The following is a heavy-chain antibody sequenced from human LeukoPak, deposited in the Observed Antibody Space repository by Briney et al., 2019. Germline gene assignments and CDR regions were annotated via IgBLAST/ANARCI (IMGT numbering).Heavy chain of an antibody. CDR1: GYSISSGYY. D-gene: IGHD3-22*01. V-gene: IGHV4-38-2*01. J-gene: IGHJ4*02. Sequence: SETLSLTCAVSGYSISSGYYWGWIRQPPGKGLEWIGSIYYSGSTYYNPSLKSRVTISVDTSKNQFSLKLSSVTAADTAVYYCASSRAVYDSSGYYSPGFDYWGQGTLVTVSS. CDR2: IYYSGST. CDR3: ASSRAVYDSSGYYSPGFDY.